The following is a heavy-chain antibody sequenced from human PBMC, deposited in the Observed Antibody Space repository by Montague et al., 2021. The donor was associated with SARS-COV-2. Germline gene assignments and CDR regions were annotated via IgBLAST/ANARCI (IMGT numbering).Heavy chain of an antibody. Sequence: LSLTFTFSGGSISSGYFYWSWMRPPAGMGLEWIGFIYPGGYTNHNPSPKSRVTVSVDTSKNHFSLKPSSVTAADTAVYYCARVYTVTYYFDYWGRGTLVTVSS. J-gene: IGHJ4*02. CDR1: GGSISSGYFY. D-gene: IGHD4-17*01. CDR3: ARVYTVTYYFDY. V-gene: IGHV4-61*02. CDR2: IYPGGYT.